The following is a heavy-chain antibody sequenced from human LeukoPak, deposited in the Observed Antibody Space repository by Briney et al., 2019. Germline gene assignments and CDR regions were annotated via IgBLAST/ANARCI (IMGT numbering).Heavy chain of an antibody. V-gene: IGHV4-39*07. J-gene: IGHJ4*02. CDR1: GGSISSSSYY. Sequence: SETLSLTCTVSGGSISSSSYYWVWIRQPPGKGLEWIGSIYYSGSTYYNPSLKSRVTISVDTSKNQFSLKLSSVTAADTAVYYCARDRGPDYDSSGYYTWGQGTLVTVSS. CDR2: IYYSGST. CDR3: ARDRGPDYDSSGYYT. D-gene: IGHD3-22*01.